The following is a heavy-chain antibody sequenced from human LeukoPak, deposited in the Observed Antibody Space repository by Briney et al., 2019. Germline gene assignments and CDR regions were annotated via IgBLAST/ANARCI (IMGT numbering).Heavy chain of an antibody. CDR3: AREGEGLYGDYVSFDY. Sequence: ASVKVSCKVSGYTLTELSMHWVRQAPGKGLEWMGGFDPEDGETIYAQKFQGRVTMTEDTSTDTAYMELRSLRSDDTAVYYCAREGEGLYGDYVSFDYWGQGTLVTVSS. J-gene: IGHJ4*02. V-gene: IGHV1-24*01. CDR1: GYTLTELS. D-gene: IGHD4-17*01. CDR2: FDPEDGET.